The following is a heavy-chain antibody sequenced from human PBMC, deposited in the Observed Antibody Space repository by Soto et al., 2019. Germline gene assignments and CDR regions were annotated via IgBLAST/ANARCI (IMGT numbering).Heavy chain of an antibody. Sequence: QVQLVESGGGVVQPGRSLRLSCAASGFTFRTYGMNWVRQAPGKGLEWVALISWDGGNKYYADSVRGRFTISRDNSKETLYLQWRSLTPAETAVFYCANAPHPKGAAWPSATWGQGTLVTVSS. J-gene: IGHJ5*02. CDR2: ISWDGGNK. CDR1: GFTFRTYG. CDR3: ANAPHPKGAAWPSAT. V-gene: IGHV3-30*18.